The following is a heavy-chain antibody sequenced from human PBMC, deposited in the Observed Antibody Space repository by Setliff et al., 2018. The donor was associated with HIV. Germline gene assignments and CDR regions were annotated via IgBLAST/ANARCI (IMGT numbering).Heavy chain of an antibody. CDR3: ARRGFLEWLSLDY. V-gene: IGHV4-34*01. CDR2: ISHSGSS. D-gene: IGHD3-3*01. CDR1: GESFSPYY. Sequence: SETLSLTCAVYGESFSPYYWNWIRQSPGKGLEWIGEISHSGSSDYSPSLESRLTISVDTSKNQVSLKLNSVTAADSAVYYCARRGFLEWLSLDYWGQGTLVTVSS. J-gene: IGHJ4*02.